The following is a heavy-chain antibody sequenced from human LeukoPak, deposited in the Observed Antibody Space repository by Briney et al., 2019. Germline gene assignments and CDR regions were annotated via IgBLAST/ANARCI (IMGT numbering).Heavy chain of an antibody. CDR3: ARELPGIAVAGAFDY. V-gene: IGHV1-69*05. CDR2: IIPIFGTA. D-gene: IGHD6-19*01. Sequence: SVKVSCKASGGTFSSYAISWVRQAPGQGLEWMGRIIPIFGTANYAQKFQGRVTITTDESTSTAYMELSSLGSEDTAVYYCARELPGIAVAGAFDYWGQGTLVTVSS. J-gene: IGHJ4*02. CDR1: GGTFSSYA.